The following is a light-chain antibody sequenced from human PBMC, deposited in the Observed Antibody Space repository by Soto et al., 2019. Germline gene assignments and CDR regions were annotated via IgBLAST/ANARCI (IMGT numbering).Light chain of an antibody. CDR2: GTT. J-gene: IGKJ2*01. Sequence: EIVLTQSPGTLSLSPGERATLSCRASQSVSNNFLAWYQQKPGQAPRLLIYGTTNRATGIPDRFSGSGSWTDFTLTVSRLEPEDFAVYYCQQYGTAPPRYTFGQGTKLEIK. CDR3: QQYGTAPPRYT. V-gene: IGKV3-20*01. CDR1: QSVSNNF.